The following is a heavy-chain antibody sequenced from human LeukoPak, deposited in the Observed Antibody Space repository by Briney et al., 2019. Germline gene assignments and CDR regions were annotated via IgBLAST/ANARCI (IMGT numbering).Heavy chain of an antibody. CDR1: GFTVNNNF. D-gene: IGHD6-13*01. Sequence: GGSLRLSCAASGFTVNNNFMSWVRQAPGKGLEWVSVIYSGGTTYYADSVKGRFTISRDNSKNTPYLQMDSLRAEDTAVYYCVRDDRIAAAGTFGYWGQGTLVTVSS. V-gene: IGHV3-53*01. CDR3: VRDDRIAAAGTFGY. CDR2: IYSGGTT. J-gene: IGHJ4*02.